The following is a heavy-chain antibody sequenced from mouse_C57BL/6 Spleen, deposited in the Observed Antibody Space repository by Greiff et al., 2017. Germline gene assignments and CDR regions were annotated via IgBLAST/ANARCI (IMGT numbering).Heavy chain of an antibody. CDR2: ISGGSGNT. J-gene: IGHJ1*03. CDR3: ARSYDGYYLWYFDV. Sequence: EVQLVESGGGLVKPGGSLKLSCAASGFTFSSYTMSWVRQTPEKRLEWVATISGGSGNTSYPDSVKGRFTISRDNAKNTLYLQLRSLRSEDTALYYCARSYDGYYLWYFDVWGTGTTVTVSS. D-gene: IGHD2-3*01. CDR1: GFTFSSYT. V-gene: IGHV5-9*01.